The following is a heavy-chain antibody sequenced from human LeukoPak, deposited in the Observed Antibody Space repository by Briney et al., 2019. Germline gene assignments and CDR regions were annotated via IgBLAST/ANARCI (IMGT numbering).Heavy chain of an antibody. Sequence: SETLSLTCTVSGGSISSYYWSWIRQPPGKGLEWIGYIYYSGSTNYNPSLKSRVTISVDTSKNQFSLKLSSVTAADTAVYYCARARDSSDGTDYWGQGTLGTVSS. CDR2: IYYSGST. J-gene: IGHJ4*02. V-gene: IGHV4-59*01. D-gene: IGHD3-22*01. CDR3: ARARDSSDGTDY. CDR1: GGSISSYY.